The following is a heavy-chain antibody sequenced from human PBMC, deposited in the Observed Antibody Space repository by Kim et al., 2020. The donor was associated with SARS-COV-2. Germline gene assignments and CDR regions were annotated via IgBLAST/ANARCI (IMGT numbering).Heavy chain of an antibody. CDR3: ARDRYMDV. V-gene: IGHV3-53*01. CDR2: IYSGGTP. J-gene: IGHJ6*03. CDR1: GFTVSANH. Sequence: GGSLRLSCAASGFTVSANHMGWVRQAPGKGLEWVSLIYSGGTPYYADSVRGRFTISRDDSKNTLYLQMNSLRAEDTAVYYCARDRYMDVWGKGTTVTVSS.